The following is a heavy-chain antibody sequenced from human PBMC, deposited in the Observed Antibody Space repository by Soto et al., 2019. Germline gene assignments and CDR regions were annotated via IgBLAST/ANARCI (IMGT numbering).Heavy chain of an antibody. D-gene: IGHD3-16*01. Sequence: QVQLVQSGAAVTKPGSSVRVSCKASGGSFRSYDISWVRQSPGQGLQWMGAIMAVFGTPPYAQRFPGRVTTAADESTTTAYLALSSLRSGDSAVYYCATSRRFYAAMEVWGQGTEVSVSS. J-gene: IGHJ6*02. V-gene: IGHV1-69*01. CDR2: IMAVFGTP. CDR3: ATSRRFYAAMEV. CDR1: GGSFRSYD.